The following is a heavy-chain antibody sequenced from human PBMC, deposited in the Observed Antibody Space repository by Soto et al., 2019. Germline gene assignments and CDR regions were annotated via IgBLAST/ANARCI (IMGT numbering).Heavy chain of an antibody. CDR2: IKEDGSGK. D-gene: IGHD3-16*01. CDR1: GFKISSYW. Sequence: PGGSLRLSLTTSGFKISSYWMSWVPQAPGKGLGWVANIKEDGSGKYYVDSVKGRFSISRDNARNSLYLQMNSLRVEDTAVYYCGGVGGLGGYCGQGALVTV. CDR3: GGVGGLGGY. J-gene: IGHJ4*02. V-gene: IGHV3-7*03.